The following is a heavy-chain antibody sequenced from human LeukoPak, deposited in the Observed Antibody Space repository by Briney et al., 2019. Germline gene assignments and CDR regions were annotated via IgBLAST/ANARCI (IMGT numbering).Heavy chain of an antibody. V-gene: IGHV4-39*01. CDR1: GGSISSSSYY. CDR3: ARGPIDAFDI. Sequence: PSETLSLTCAVSGGSISSSSYYWGWIRQPPGKGLEWIGSIYYSGSTYYNPSLKSRVTISVDTSKNQFSLKLSSVTAADTAVYYCARGPIDAFDIWGQGTMVTVSS. J-gene: IGHJ3*02. CDR2: IYYSGST.